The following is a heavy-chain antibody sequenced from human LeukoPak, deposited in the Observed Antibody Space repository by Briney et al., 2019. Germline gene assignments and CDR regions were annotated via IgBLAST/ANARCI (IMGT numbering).Heavy chain of an antibody. CDR3: ARSGMVDNWNYYERYVGDWFDP. CDR1: GFTFSSYS. CDR2: ISSSSSSYI. D-gene: IGHD1-7*01. J-gene: IGHJ5*02. Sequence: GGSLRLSCAASGFTFSSYSMNWVRQAPGKGLEWVSSISSSSSSYIYYADSVKGRFTISRDNAKNSLYLQMNSLRAEDTAVYYCARSGMVDNWNYYERYVGDWFDPWGQGTLVTVSS. V-gene: IGHV3-21*01.